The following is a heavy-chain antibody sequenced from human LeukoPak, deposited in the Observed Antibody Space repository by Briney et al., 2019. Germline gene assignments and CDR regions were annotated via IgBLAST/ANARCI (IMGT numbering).Heavy chain of an antibody. Sequence: GGSLRLSCGASGFDFSASAMHWVRQAPGKGLEWVGRIRSKPNNYATAVIVSVRGRFTIARDDSKNTAYLQMNNVQTEDTALYYCARGYDYVRNIDSWGQGTLVIVSS. CDR2: IRSKPNNYAT. J-gene: IGHJ4*02. V-gene: IGHV3-73*01. CDR1: GFDFSASA. D-gene: IGHD3-16*01. CDR3: ARGYDYVRNIDS.